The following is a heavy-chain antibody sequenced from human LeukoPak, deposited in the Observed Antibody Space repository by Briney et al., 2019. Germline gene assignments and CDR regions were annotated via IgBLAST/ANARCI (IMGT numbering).Heavy chain of an antibody. CDR3: ARWSSGGSYSRVN. CDR2: ISSSGSTI. V-gene: IGHV3-48*03. J-gene: IGHJ4*02. Sequence: PGGSLRLSCAASGFTFSSYEMNWVRQAPGKGLEWVSYISSSGSTIYYADSVKGRFTISRDKAKNSLYLQMNSLRAEDTAVYYCARWSSGGSYSRVNWGQGTLVTVSS. CDR1: GFTFSSYE. D-gene: IGHD3-16*01.